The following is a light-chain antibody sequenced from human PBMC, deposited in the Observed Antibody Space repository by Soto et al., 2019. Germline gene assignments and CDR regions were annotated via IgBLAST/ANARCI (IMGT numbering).Light chain of an antibody. V-gene: IGKV1-5*01. Sequence: DIQMTQSPSTLSASVGDRVTITCRASQTISGWLAWYHQKPGMAPKLLIYDASTLERGVPSRFSGRESGTDFTLTISSLQPDDLGTYYCQQYKSGYTFGQGTKLAIK. CDR1: QTISGW. CDR2: DAS. J-gene: IGKJ2*01. CDR3: QQYKSGYT.